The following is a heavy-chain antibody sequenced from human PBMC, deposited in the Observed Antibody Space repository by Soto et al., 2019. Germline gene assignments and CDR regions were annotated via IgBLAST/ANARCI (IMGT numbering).Heavy chain of an antibody. D-gene: IGHD1-1*01. CDR2: ILVGGST. V-gene: IGHV3-23*01. CDR3: AKATATSGGAFEI. Sequence: GSLRLSCAVSGFICSSYDMSWVRQAPGKGLEWVSTILVGGSTHYEDSVKGRFTISRDTSKNTVYLQMNSLTAGDTAFYYCAKATATSGGAFEIYGNGTLVTVSS. J-gene: IGHJ3*02. CDR1: GFICSSYD.